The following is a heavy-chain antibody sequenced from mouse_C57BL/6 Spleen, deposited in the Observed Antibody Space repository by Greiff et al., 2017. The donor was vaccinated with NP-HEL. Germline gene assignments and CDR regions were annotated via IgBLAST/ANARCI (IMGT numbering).Heavy chain of an antibody. CDR3: ARLLYYDYDGYYFDY. CDR1: GYTFTDYN. V-gene: IGHV1-18*01. CDR2: INPNNGGT. D-gene: IGHD2-4*01. J-gene: IGHJ2*01. Sequence: EVQLVESGPELVKPGASVKIPCKASGYTFTDYNMDWVKQSHGKSLEWIGDINPNNGGTIYNQKFKGKATLTVDKSSSTAYMELRSLTSEDTAVYYCARLLYYDYDGYYFDYWGQGTTLTVSS.